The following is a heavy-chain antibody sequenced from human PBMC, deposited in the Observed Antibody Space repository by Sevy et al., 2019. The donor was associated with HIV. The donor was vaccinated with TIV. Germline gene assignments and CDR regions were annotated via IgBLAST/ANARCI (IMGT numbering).Heavy chain of an antibody. J-gene: IGHJ6*02. V-gene: IGHV3-23*01. CDR1: GFTFSSFA. D-gene: IGHD6-25*01. CDR3: AKHQRYYYYGMDV. Sequence: GGSLRLSCAASGFTFSSFAMSWVRQAPGRGLEWVSTLSGSGESTYHADSVKGRITISRDNSKSRLYLEMKSLRDEDTAVYYCAKHQRYYYYGMDVWGQGTTVTVSS. CDR2: LSGSGEST.